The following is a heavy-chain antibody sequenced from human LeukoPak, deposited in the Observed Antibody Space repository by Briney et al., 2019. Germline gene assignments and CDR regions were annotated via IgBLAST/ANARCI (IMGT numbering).Heavy chain of an antibody. CDR3: AKDSPMVRGVVDY. Sequence: GGSLRLSCAASGITFSSYAMSWVRQAPGKGLVWVSIISGSGGNTVYADSVKGRFTISRDNSKYTLYLQMNSLRAEDTAVYYCAKDSPMVRGVVDYWGQGTLVTVSS. J-gene: IGHJ4*02. CDR2: ISGSGGNT. D-gene: IGHD3-10*01. CDR1: GITFSSYA. V-gene: IGHV3-23*01.